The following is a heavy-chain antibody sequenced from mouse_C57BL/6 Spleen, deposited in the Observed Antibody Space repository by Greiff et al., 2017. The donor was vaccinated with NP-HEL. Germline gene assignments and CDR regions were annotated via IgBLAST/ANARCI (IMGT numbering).Heavy chain of an antibody. CDR2: ISDGGSYT. CDR1: GFTFSSYA. Sequence: DVQLVESGGGLVKPGGSLKLSCAASGFTFSSYAMSWVRQTPETRLEWVATISDGGSYTYYPDNVKGRFTISRDNAKNNLYLQMSHLKSEDTAMYYCARDGDYYGYFDVWGTGTTVTVSS. D-gene: IGHD2-4*01. J-gene: IGHJ1*03. V-gene: IGHV5-4*01. CDR3: ARDGDYYGYFDV.